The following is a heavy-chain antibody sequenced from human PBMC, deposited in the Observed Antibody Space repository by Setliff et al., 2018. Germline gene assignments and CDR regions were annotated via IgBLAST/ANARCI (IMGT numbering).Heavy chain of an antibody. J-gene: IGHJ4*02. CDR3: ARGYCSGGRCYGTAWAY. CDR2: IYTSWSA. Sequence: SETLSLTCTVSGDSISSRTNYWSWIRQPAGEGLEWIGQIYTSWSANYNPSLQSRVSISLDTSKNQFSLKLSSVTAADTAVYYCARGYCSGGRCYGTAWAYWGQGTLVTVSS. D-gene: IGHD2-15*01. CDR1: GDSISSRTNY. V-gene: IGHV4-61*09.